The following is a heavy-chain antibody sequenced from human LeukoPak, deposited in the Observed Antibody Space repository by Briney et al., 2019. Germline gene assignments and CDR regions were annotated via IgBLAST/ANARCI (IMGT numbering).Heavy chain of an antibody. CDR2: ISYDGSNK. V-gene: IGHV3-30*03. CDR1: GFTFSSYG. J-gene: IGHJ3*02. CDR3: ARVSSSSWYAFDI. D-gene: IGHD6-13*01. Sequence: TGGSLRLSCAASGFTFSSYGMHWVRQAPGKGLEWVAVISYDGSNKYYADSVKGRFTISRDNSKNTLYLQMNSLRAEDTAVYYCARVSSSSWYAFDIWGQGTMVTVSS.